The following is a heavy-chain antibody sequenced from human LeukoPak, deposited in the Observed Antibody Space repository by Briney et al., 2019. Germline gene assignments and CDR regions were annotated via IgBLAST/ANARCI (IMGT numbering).Heavy chain of an antibody. J-gene: IGHJ4*02. D-gene: IGHD1-26*01. Sequence: SGPTLVNPTQTLTLTCTFSGFSLSTSGMCVSWVRQPPGKALEWLALIDWDDDKYYSTSLKTKLTISKDTSKNQVVLTMTNIDPVDTAPYYCARVSSGSYYGFDYWGQGTLVTVSS. V-gene: IGHV2-70*20. CDR3: ARVSSGSYYGFDY. CDR2: IDWDDDK. CDR1: GFSLSTSGMC.